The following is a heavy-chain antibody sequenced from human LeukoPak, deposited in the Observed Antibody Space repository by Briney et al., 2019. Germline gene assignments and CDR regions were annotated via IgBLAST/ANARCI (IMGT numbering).Heavy chain of an antibody. V-gene: IGHV3-66*01. CDR3: ARDERGTTVTHED. J-gene: IGHJ4*02. CDR2: IYSGGST. D-gene: IGHD4-17*01. Sequence: GGSLRLSCAASGFTVSSNYMSWVRQAPGKGLEWVSVIYSGGSTYYADSVKGRFTISRDNSKNTLYLQMNSLRAEDTAVYYCARDERGTTVTHEDWGQGTLVTVSS. CDR1: GFTVSSNY.